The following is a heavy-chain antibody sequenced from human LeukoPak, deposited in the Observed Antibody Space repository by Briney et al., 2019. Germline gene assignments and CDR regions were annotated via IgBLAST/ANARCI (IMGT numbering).Heavy chain of an antibody. Sequence: SPSETLSLTCTVSGGSISSYYWSWIRQPPGKGLEWIGYIYYSGSTNYNPSLKSRVTISVDTSKNQFSLKLSSVTAADTAVYYCARDSRLDIVVVPAATQKGGNWYFDLWGRGTLVTVSS. D-gene: IGHD2-2*03. CDR2: IYYSGST. V-gene: IGHV4-59*01. CDR3: ARDSRLDIVVVPAATQKGGNWYFDL. CDR1: GGSISSYY. J-gene: IGHJ2*01.